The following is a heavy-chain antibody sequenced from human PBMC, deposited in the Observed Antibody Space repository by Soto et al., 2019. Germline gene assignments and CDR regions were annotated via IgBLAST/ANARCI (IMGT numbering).Heavy chain of an antibody. D-gene: IGHD3-22*01. CDR3: ASAFDSSGYPQYYFDY. J-gene: IGHJ4*02. CDR1: GGTFSSYA. Sequence: GASVKVSCKASGGTFSSYAISWVRQAPGQGLEWMGGIIPIFGTANYAQKFQGRVTITADESTSTAYMELSSLRSEDTAVYYCASAFDSSGYPQYYFDYWGQGTLVTVSS. CDR2: IIPIFGTA. V-gene: IGHV1-69*13.